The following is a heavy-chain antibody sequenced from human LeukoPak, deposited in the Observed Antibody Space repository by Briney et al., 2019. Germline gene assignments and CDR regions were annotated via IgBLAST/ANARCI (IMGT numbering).Heavy chain of an antibody. J-gene: IGHJ6*03. CDR3: ARAVAVASYYYYMDV. Sequence: SETLSLTCGVSGFSISSGYYWGWIRQPPGKGLEWIGSIYHSGNAYYTPSLKSRVTISVDTSKNQFSLKLSSVTAADTAVYYCARAVAVASYYYYMDVWGKGTTVTVSS. V-gene: IGHV4-38-2*01. D-gene: IGHD6-19*01. CDR1: GFSISSGYY. CDR2: IYHSGNA.